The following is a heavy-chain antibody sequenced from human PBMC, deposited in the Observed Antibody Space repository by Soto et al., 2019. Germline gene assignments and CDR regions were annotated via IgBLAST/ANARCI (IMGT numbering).Heavy chain of an antibody. D-gene: IGHD3-10*01. CDR2: INHSGST. CDR3: ARGSGLLWFGELRNYYYGMDV. J-gene: IGHJ6*02. Sequence: SETLSLSCAVYGGSFSGYYWSWIRQPPGKGLEWIGEINHSGSTNYNPSLKSRVTISVDTSKNQFSLKLSSVTAADTAVYYCARGSGLLWFGELRNYYYGMDVWGQGTTVTVSS. CDR1: GGSFSGYY. V-gene: IGHV4-34*01.